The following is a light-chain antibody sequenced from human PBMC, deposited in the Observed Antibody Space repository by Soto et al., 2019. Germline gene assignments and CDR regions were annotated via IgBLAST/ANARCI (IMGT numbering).Light chain of an antibody. V-gene: IGKV1-5*03. Sequence: DLQMTQSPSTLSASVGDRVTITCRASQSISSWLAWYQQKPGKAPKLLRYKASSLEIGVPSRFSGSGSGTEFTLTISSLQPDDFATYYCQQYNSYSWTFGKGTKV. CDR3: QQYNSYSWT. CDR2: KAS. J-gene: IGKJ1*01. CDR1: QSISSW.